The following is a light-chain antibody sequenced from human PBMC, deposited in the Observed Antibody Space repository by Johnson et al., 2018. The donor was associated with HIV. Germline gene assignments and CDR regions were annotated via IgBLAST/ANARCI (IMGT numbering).Light chain of an antibody. CDR3: GTWDSSLRFGF. CDR2: DNN. V-gene: IGLV1-51*01. J-gene: IGLJ1*01. CDR1: SSNIGNNY. Sequence: QSVLTQPPSVSAAPGQKVTISCSGSSSNIGNNYVSWYQQLPGRAPKLLIYDNNKRPSGLPDRFSGSKSGTSATLGIPGLQTGDAAYYHWGTWDSSLRFGFFGTGSKVTVL.